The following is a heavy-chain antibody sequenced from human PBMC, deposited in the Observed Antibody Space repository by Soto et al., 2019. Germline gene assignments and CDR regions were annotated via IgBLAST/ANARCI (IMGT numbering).Heavy chain of an antibody. CDR3: ARSRGYSYGCLFDY. CDR1: GGSISSTSYY. J-gene: IGHJ4*02. V-gene: IGHV4-39*01. Sequence: SETLSLTCTVSGGSISSTSYYWGWIRQPPGKGLEWIGSIYYSGSTYYNPSLKSRVTISVDTSKNQFSLKLSSVTAADTAVYYCARSRGYSYGCLFDYWGQGTLVTVSS. D-gene: IGHD5-18*01. CDR2: IYYSGST.